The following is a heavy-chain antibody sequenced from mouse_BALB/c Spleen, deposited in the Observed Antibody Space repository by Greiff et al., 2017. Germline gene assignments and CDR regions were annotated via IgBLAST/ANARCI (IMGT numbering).Heavy chain of an antibody. CDR3: ARQDYGYPLFDY. CDR1: GFTFSSYG. CDR2: ISSGGSYT. J-gene: IGHJ2*01. Sequence: EVQGVESGGDLVKPGGSLKLSCAASGFTFSSYGMSWVRQTPDKRLEWVATISSGGSYTYYPDSVKGRFTISRDNAKNTLYLQMSSLKSEDTAMYYCARQDYGYPLFDYWGQGTTLTVSS. V-gene: IGHV5-6*01. D-gene: IGHD1-2*01.